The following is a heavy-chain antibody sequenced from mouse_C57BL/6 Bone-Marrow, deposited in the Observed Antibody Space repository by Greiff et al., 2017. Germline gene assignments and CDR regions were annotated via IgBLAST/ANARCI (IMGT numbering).Heavy chain of an antibody. J-gene: IGHJ3*01. V-gene: IGHV3-6*01. Sequence: EVQLVESGPGLVKPSQSLSLTCSVTGYSITSGYYWNWIRQFPGNKLEWMGYISYDGSNKYNPSLKNRISITRDTSKNQFFLKLNSVTTEVTATYYCARGKLGRRFAYWGQGTLVTVSA. CDR3: ARGKLGRRFAY. D-gene: IGHD4-1*01. CDR1: GYSITSGYY. CDR2: ISYDGSN.